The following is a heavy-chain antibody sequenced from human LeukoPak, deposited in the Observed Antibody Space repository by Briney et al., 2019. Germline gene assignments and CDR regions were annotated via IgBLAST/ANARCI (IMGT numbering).Heavy chain of an antibody. CDR1: GFTFDDYG. V-gene: IGHV3-20*04. Sequence: AGGSLRLSCAASGFTFDDYGMSWVRQAPGKGLEWVSGINWNGGSTGYADSVKGRFTISRDNAKNSLYLQMNSLRAEDTALYYCARGPPGDPKDAFDIWGQGTMVNVSS. CDR3: ARGPPGDPKDAFDI. J-gene: IGHJ3*02. CDR2: INWNGGST.